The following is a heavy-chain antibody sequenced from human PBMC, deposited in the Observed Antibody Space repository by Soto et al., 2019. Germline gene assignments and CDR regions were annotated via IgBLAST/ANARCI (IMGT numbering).Heavy chain of an antibody. Sequence: SVKVSCKASGVIFTRYDIRWVRQAPGQGLEWMGAIIPIFGTANYAQKFQGRVTITADATTSTAYMELSSLRSEDTAMYYCAINEGRDVSTFDYWGQGTLVTVSS. CDR1: GVIFTRYD. J-gene: IGHJ4*02. CDR2: IIPIFGTA. D-gene: IGHD3-10*02. V-gene: IGHV1-69*13. CDR3: AINEGRDVSTFDY.